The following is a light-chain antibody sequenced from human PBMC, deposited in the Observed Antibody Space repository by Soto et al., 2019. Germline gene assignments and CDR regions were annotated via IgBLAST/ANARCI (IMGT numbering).Light chain of an antibody. CDR1: SSNVGSYKL. CDR3: GSYATSDTFV. V-gene: IGLV2-23*02. J-gene: IGLJ1*01. Sequence: QSVLTQPASVSGSPGQSITISCTGTSSNVGSYKLVSWYQQHPGKAPKLMIFEVNKRPSGVSNRFSGSKSGNTASLTISGLKVEDEADYYCGSYATSDTFVFGTGTKVTVL. CDR2: EVN.